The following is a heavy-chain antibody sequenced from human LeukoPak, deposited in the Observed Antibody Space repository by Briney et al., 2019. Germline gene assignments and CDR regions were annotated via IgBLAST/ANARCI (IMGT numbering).Heavy chain of an antibody. CDR2: IWYDGSNK. J-gene: IGHJ4*02. Sequence: PGGSLRLSCAASGFTFSSYAMSWVRQAPGKGLEWVAFIWYDGSNKYYADSVKGRFTISRDNSKNTLYLQMNGLRAEDTAVYYCAKDRFGSFYYWGQGNLVTVSS. CDR3: AKDRFGSFYY. D-gene: IGHD3-3*01. CDR1: GFTFSSYA. V-gene: IGHV3-30*02.